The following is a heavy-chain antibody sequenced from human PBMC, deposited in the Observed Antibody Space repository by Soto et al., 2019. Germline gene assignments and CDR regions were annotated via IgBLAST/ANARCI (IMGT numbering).Heavy chain of an antibody. Sequence: GESLKLSWKGSGYRFTNYWIVWVRQMPGKGLERMGIIYPGDSDTSFSPSFQGQVTISVDKSISTAYLQWSSLKATDTAMYYCARHAYDFWSGHPNPRYYYGMDVWGQGTTVTVSS. CDR2: IYPGDSDT. CDR3: ARHAYDFWSGHPNPRYYYGMDV. CDR1: GYRFTNYW. D-gene: IGHD3-3*01. J-gene: IGHJ6*02. V-gene: IGHV5-51*01.